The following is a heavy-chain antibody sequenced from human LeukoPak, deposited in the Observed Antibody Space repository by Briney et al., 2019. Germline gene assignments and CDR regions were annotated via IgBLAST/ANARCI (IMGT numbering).Heavy chain of an antibody. CDR3: ARDTTLGYCSSTSCHTSNYFDY. Sequence: GRSLRLSCAASGFTFSSYAMHWVRQAPGKGLEWVAVISYDGSNKYYADSVKGRFTISRDNSKNTLYLQMNSLRAEDTAVYYCARDTTLGYCSSTSCHTSNYFDYWGQGTLVTVSS. J-gene: IGHJ4*02. CDR1: GFTFSSYA. V-gene: IGHV3-30-3*01. D-gene: IGHD2-2*02. CDR2: ISYDGSNK.